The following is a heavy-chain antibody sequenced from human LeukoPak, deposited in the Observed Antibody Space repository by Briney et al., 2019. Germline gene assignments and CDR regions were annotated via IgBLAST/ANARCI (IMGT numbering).Heavy chain of an antibody. CDR2: ISGSGGST. CDR3: AKVRSSMYYFDY. CDR1: GFTFSSYA. J-gene: IGHJ4*02. D-gene: IGHD6-6*01. V-gene: IGHV3-23*01. Sequence: GGSLRLSCAASGFTFSSYAMSWVRQAPGKGLEWVSAISGSGGSTYYADSVKGRFTISRDNSKNMLYLQMNSLRAEDTAVYYCAKVRSSMYYFDYWGQGTLVTVSS.